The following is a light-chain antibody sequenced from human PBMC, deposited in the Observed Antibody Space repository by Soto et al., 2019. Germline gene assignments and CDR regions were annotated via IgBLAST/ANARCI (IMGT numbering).Light chain of an antibody. CDR2: WAS. V-gene: IGKV4-1*01. J-gene: IGKJ3*01. CDR3: QQYYNTPPA. Sequence: DIVITDYTDSLAVCRVEKASINCKSRHSVYYSSNNKNYLAWYQQKPGQPPKLLIYWASTRESGVPDRFSGSGSGPDFTLTIRSLQAEAVAVYYCQQYYNTPPAFGPGTKVDI. CDR1: HSVYYSSNNKNY.